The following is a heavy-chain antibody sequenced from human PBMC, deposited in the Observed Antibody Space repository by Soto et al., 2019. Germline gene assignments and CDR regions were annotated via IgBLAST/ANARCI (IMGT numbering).Heavy chain of an antibody. V-gene: IGHV3-7*01. J-gene: IGHJ4*02. Sequence: GGSLRLSCTVSGFAFRHNYLTWIRQAPGKGLEWVANIKQDGSKAQYLESVRGRFTISRDNSKSSVYLQMNSLRAEDTALYYCARDFYGGFSYGPGDSWGQGTLVTVPS. D-gene: IGHD2-15*01. CDR1: GFAFRHNY. CDR3: ARDFYGGFSYGPGDS. CDR2: IKQDGSKA.